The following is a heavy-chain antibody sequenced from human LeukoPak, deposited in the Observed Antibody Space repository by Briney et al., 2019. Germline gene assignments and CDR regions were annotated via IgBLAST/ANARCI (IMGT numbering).Heavy chain of an antibody. J-gene: IGHJ6*02. CDR2: IVPIFGTA. D-gene: IGHD2-15*01. CDR1: GGTFSSYA. CDR3: ARDVAGGSCYSCDYYYGMDV. V-gene: IGHV1-69*13. Sequence: SVKVSCKASGGTFSSYAISWVRQAPGQGLEWMGGIVPIFGTANYAQKFQGRVTITADESTSTAYMELSSLRSEDTAVYYCARDVAGGSCYSCDYYYGMDVWGQGTTVTVSS.